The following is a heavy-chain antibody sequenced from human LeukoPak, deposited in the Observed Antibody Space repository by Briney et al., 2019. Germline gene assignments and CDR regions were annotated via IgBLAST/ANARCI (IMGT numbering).Heavy chain of an antibody. Sequence: SETLSLTCTVSGDSISNFHWSWIRQPPGKGLEWVGYIYYPGSTSYNPSLRSGVIISVNTTKNQFSLRLSSVTDAATAVYYCAASVSGGWSYFDYWGQGTLVTVSS. D-gene: IGHD3-10*01. J-gene: IGHJ4*02. CDR2: IYYPGST. V-gene: IGHV4-59*08. CDR3: AASVSGGWSYFDY. CDR1: GDSISNFH.